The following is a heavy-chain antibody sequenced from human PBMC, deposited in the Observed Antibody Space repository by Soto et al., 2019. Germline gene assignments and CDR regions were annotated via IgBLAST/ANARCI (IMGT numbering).Heavy chain of an antibody. D-gene: IGHD6-13*01. V-gene: IGHV3-48*03. CDR3: ARDHAAGGY. CDR2: ISSGGSTV. J-gene: IGHJ4*02. Sequence: GGSLRLSCAASGFSFSNYEMNWVRQAPGKGLEWVAYISSGGSTVHYADSVRGRFTVSGDNARNSLYLQMNTLRVEDTALYYCARDHAAGGYWGQGTLVTVSS. CDR1: GFSFSNYE.